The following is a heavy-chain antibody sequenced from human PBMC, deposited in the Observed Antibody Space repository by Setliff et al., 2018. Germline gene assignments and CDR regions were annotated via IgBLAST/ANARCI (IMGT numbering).Heavy chain of an antibody. J-gene: IGHJ6*03. V-gene: IGHV3-74*01. CDR1: GFTFSNCW. CDR2: ITNDGSST. Sequence: PGGSLRLSCAASGFTFSNCWMQWVRQAPGKGPVWVSRITNDGSSTIYADSVKGRFTISRDNAKNTLYLQMSSLRAEDTAVYYCTREAPRQGDYYMDVWGKGTTVTVSS. CDR3: TREAPRQGDYYMDV.